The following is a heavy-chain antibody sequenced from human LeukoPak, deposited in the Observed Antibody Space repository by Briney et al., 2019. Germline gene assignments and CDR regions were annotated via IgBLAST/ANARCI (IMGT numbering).Heavy chain of an antibody. CDR3: ARSREYYYDSSGLGYFDY. J-gene: IGHJ4*02. Sequence: GGSLRLSCAASGFTFSSYAMHWVRQAPGKGLEWVAVISYDGSNKYYADSVKGRFTISRDNSKNTLYLQMNNLRAEDTAVYYCARSREYYYDSSGLGYFDYWGQGTLVTVSS. D-gene: IGHD3-22*01. V-gene: IGHV3-30*14. CDR1: GFTFSSYA. CDR2: ISYDGSNK.